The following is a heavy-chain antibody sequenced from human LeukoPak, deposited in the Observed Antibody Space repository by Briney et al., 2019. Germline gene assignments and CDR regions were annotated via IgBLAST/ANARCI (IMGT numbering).Heavy chain of an antibody. CDR2: IYYSGST. CDR1: GGSIINYY. CDR3: ARRSSSWDCFDY. V-gene: IGHV4-39*01. Sequence: PSETLSLTCSISGGSIINYYWGWIRQPPGKGLEWIGSIYYSGSTYYNPSLESRVTISVDTSKNQFSLKLSSVTAADTAMYYCARRSSSWDCFDYWGQGTLVTVSS. J-gene: IGHJ4*02. D-gene: IGHD6-13*01.